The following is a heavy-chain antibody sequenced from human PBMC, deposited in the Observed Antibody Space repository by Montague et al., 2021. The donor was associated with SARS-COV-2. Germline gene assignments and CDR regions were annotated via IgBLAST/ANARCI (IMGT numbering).Heavy chain of an antibody. CDR1: GGSMSSTH. CDR3: ARLTVNYGCIWGYYHDMDV. D-gene: IGHD4-17*01. V-gene: IGHV4-59*08. J-gene: IGHJ6*02. CDR2: IYYSGRA. Sequence: SETLSLTCSVSGGSMSSTHWSWVRQPPGKGLEWIGCIYYSGRAFYNPSLKSRVTISVDTSKNQFSLNLSSVTAADTAVYYCARLTVNYGCIWGYYHDMDVWGQGATVTVSS.